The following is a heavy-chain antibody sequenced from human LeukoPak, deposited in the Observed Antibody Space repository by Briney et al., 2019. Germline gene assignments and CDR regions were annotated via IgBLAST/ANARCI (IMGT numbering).Heavy chain of an antibody. CDR1: GYIFSDYW. D-gene: IGHD3-16*01. J-gene: IGHJ4*02. CDR2: IDPASGIT. Sequence: ASVKVSRKASGYIFSDYWIHWVRQAPGRGLEGLGWIDPASGITNQPQKFQGRITVTRDTSASTVYMDLTGLTTDDTALYYCARVGAPGGLRPYHYYYWGQGTLVTVSS. CDR3: ARVGAPGGLRPYHYYY. V-gene: IGHV1-2*02.